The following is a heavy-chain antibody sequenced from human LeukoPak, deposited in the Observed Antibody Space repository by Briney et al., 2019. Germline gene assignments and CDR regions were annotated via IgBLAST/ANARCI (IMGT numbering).Heavy chain of an antibody. CDR2: MNPNSGNT. V-gene: IGHV1-8*01. J-gene: IGHJ4*02. CDR1: GYTFTSYD. Sequence: ASVKVSCKASGYTFTSYDINWVRQATGQGHEWMGWMNPNSGNTGYAQKFQGRVTMTRNTSISTAYMELSSLRSEDTAVYYCARGRRWLQLFSYYFDYWGQGTLVTVSS. D-gene: IGHD5-24*01. CDR3: ARGRRWLQLFSYYFDY.